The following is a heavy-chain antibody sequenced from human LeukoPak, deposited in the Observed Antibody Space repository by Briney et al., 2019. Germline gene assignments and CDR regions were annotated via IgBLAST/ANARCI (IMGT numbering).Heavy chain of an antibody. V-gene: IGHV4-34*01. CDR2: INHSGST. CDR1: GGSFSGYY. CDR3: ARGVVVAGPNYFDY. Sequence: PSETLSLTCAVYGGSFSGYYWSWVRQPPGKGLEWIGEINHSGSTNYNPSLKSRVTISVDTSKNHFSLKLSSVTAADTAVYYCARGVVVAGPNYFDYWGQGTLVTVSS. J-gene: IGHJ4*02. D-gene: IGHD2-15*01.